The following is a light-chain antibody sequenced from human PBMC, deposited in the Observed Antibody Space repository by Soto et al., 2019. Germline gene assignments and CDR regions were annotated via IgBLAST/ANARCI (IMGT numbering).Light chain of an antibody. V-gene: IGKV1-39*01. Sequence: DIQLTQSPSSLSASVGDRVTITCRASQGISSYLDWYQQKPGKAPKLLIYAASSLQSGVPSRFSGSGSGTEFTLTISSLQPEDFATYYCQQSYSTPRTFGEGTKVEIK. CDR2: AAS. CDR1: QGISSY. CDR3: QQSYSTPRT. J-gene: IGKJ1*01.